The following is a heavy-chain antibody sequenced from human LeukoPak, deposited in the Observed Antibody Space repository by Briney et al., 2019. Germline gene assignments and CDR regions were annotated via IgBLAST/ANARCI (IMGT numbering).Heavy chain of an antibody. V-gene: IGHV3-30-3*01. D-gene: IGHD2-2*01. CDR3: ARAHHPDRRYCSSTSCPSPMDY. Sequence: PGGSLRLSCAASGFTFSSYAMHWVRQAPGKGLEWVAVISYDGSNKYYADSVKGRFTISRDNSKNTLYLQMNSLRAEDTAVYYCARAHHPDRRYCSSTSCPSPMDYWGQGTLVTVSS. CDR2: ISYDGSNK. J-gene: IGHJ4*02. CDR1: GFTFSSYA.